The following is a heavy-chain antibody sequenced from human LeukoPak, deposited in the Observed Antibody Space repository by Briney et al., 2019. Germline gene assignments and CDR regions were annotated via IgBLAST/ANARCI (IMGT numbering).Heavy chain of an antibody. Sequence: PGGSLRLSCAASGFTFRSYAMHWVRQAPGKGLEWVAVILYDGSNQYYADSVKGRFTISRDNSKNTLSLQMNSLRVEDTAMYFCAKDIQLSTWGLGTMVTVSS. CDR3: AKDIQLST. D-gene: IGHD5-24*01. J-gene: IGHJ3*01. CDR1: GFTFRSYA. CDR2: ILYDGSNQ. V-gene: IGHV3-30-3*02.